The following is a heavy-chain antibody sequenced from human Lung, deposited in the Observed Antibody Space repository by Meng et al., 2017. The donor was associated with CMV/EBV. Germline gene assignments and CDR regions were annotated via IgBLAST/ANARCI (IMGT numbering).Heavy chain of an antibody. CDR2: IRYDGSNK. D-gene: IGHD2-15*01. CDR3: SIYCSGGSCYSDAFDI. Sequence: GESLKISCAASGFTFSSYGMHWVRQAPGKGLEWVAFIRYDGSNKYYADSVKGRFTISRDNSKNTLYLQMNSLRAEDTAVYYCSIYCSGGSCYSDAFDIWGRGXMVTVSS. V-gene: IGHV3-30*02. CDR1: GFTFSSYG. J-gene: IGHJ3*02.